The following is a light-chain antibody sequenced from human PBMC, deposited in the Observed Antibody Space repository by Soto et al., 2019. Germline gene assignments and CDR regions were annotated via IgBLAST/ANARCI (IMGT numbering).Light chain of an antibody. Sequence: QSVLTQPPSVSGAPGQRVTISCTGGNSNNGGGNDVHWYQQIPGKAPKLLIYGDNNRPSGVPDRFSGSKSGTSASLAITGLRAEDEADYYCHSYDSNLSGSVFGGGTKLTVL. J-gene: IGLJ3*02. V-gene: IGLV1-40*01. CDR1: NSNNGGGND. CDR3: HSYDSNLSGSV. CDR2: GDN.